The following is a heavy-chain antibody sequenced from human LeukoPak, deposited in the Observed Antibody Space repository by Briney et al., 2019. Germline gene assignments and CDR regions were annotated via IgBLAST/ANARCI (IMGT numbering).Heavy chain of an antibody. V-gene: IGHV3-23*01. CDR1: GFTFSNYV. CDR2: ISGSGADT. CDR3: AKAALRGQWLDGAYFDY. Sequence: PGGSLRLSCAASGFTFSNYVMSWVRQAPGKGLEWVSTISGSGADTYSADSVKGRFTISRDNSKNTLYLQMNSLRAEDTAVYYCAKAALRGQWLDGAYFDYWGQGTLVTVSS. J-gene: IGHJ4*02. D-gene: IGHD6-19*01.